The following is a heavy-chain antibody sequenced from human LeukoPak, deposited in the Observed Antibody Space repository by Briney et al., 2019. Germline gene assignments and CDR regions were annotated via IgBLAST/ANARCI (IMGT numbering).Heavy chain of an antibody. D-gene: IGHD6-13*01. CDR1: GGTFSSYA. J-gene: IGHJ4*02. V-gene: IGHV1-69*04. CDR2: IIPILGIA. Sequence: ASVKVSCKASGGTFSSYAISWVRQAPGQGLEWMGRIIPILGIANYAQKFQGRVTITADKSTSTAYMELSSLRSEDTAVYYCAGDSGAAADHFDYWGQGTLVTVSS. CDR3: AGDSGAAADHFDY.